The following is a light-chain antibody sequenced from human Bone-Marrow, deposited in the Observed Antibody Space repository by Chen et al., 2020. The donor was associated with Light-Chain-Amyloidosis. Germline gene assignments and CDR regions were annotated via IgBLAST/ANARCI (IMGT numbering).Light chain of an antibody. Sequence: SYELTQPPSVSVSPGQTARITCSGDDLPTKYAYWYQQKPGQAPVLVIHRDTERPSGISEPFSGSSSGNTATLTISGVQAEDEANYHCQSADSSGTYEVIFGGGTKLTVL. CDR2: RDT. CDR1: DLPTKY. J-gene: IGLJ2*01. CDR3: QSADSSGTYEVI. V-gene: IGLV3-25*03.